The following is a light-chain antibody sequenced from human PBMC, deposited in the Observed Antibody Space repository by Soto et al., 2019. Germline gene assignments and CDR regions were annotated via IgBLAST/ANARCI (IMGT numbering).Light chain of an antibody. Sequence: DIQVTQSPSSLSASVGDRVTITCRASQSISSDLNWYQQKPGKAPKLLIYAASSLQGGVPSRFSGSGSGTDFTLTISSLQREDCAIYYCQQSSSTVLTFGGGTKVEIK. CDR3: QQSSSTVLT. V-gene: IGKV1-39*01. J-gene: IGKJ4*01. CDR2: AAS. CDR1: QSISSD.